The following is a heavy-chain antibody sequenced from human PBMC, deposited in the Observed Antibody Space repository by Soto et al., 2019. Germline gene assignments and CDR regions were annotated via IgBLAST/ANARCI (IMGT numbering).Heavy chain of an antibody. CDR1: GLLLSTSGLG. V-gene: IGHV2-5*02. CDR3: VQSRFGGECLQSYSSHAYYDLDV. J-gene: IGHJ6*02. CDR2: IYWDDVK. Sequence: QITVKETGPTLVKPTHTLTLTCTFSGLLLSTSGLGVGWIRQPQGKALEWLALIYWDDVKRYSPSLRSRLTTTKDTSKNQRVLTMTTMDTVDTATYYCVQSRFGGECLQSYSSHAYYDLDVWGQATKVPVSS. D-gene: IGHD2-21*01.